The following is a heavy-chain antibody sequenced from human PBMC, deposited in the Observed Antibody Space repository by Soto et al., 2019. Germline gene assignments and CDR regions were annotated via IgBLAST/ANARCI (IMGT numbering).Heavy chain of an antibody. V-gene: IGHV4-39*01. D-gene: IGHD6-19*01. Sequence: SETLSLNCTISCRALSSSSYYWAWIPQPPGKGPEWIGSIYYSGSTYYNPSLKSRVTISVDTSKNQFSLKLSSVTAADTAVYYCARSGSGWSVLVYMDVWGKGTTVTVS. CDR1: CRALSSSSYY. CDR2: IYYSGST. CDR3: ARSGSGWSVLVYMDV. J-gene: IGHJ6*03.